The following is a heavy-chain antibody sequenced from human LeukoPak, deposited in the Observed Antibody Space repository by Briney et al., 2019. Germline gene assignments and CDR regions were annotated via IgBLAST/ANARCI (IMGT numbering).Heavy chain of an antibody. Sequence: PSETLSHTCAVNGGSFSGYYWSWIRQPPGKGLEWIGESNHSGSTNYNPSLKSRVTISVDTSKNQFSLKLSSVTAADTAVYYCARGIRDSIYYYYMDVWGKGTTVTVSS. CDR1: GGSFSGYY. CDR2: SNHSGST. V-gene: IGHV4-34*01. J-gene: IGHJ6*03. D-gene: IGHD3-3*02. CDR3: ARGIRDSIYYYYMDV.